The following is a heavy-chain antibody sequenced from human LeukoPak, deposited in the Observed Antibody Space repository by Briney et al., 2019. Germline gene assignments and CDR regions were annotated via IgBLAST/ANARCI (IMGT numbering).Heavy chain of an antibody. CDR3: ARDSYLSYYYYMDV. CDR1: GYTFTGYY. J-gene: IGHJ6*03. CDR2: INPNSGGT. V-gene: IGHV1-2*02. Sequence: ASVKVSCKASGYTFTGYYIHWVRQAPGQGLEWMGWINPNSGGTNFAQKFQGRVTMTRDTSSSTAYMELSRLMSDDTAVYYCARDSYLSYYYYMDVWGKGTTVTISS.